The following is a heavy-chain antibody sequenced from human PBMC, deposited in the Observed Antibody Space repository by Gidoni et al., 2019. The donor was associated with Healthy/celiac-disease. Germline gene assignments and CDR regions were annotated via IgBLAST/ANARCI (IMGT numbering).Heavy chain of an antibody. J-gene: IGHJ3*02. Sequence: EVQLVQSGAEVKKPGESLKISCKGSGYSFTSYWLGWVRQMPGKGLEWMGIIYPGDSDTRYSPSFQGQVTISADKSISTAYLQWSSLKASDTAMYYCARRWIQLWSEGAFDIWGQGTMVTVSS. V-gene: IGHV5-51*01. CDR1: GYSFTSYW. CDR2: IYPGDSDT. CDR3: ARRWIQLWSEGAFDI. D-gene: IGHD5-18*01.